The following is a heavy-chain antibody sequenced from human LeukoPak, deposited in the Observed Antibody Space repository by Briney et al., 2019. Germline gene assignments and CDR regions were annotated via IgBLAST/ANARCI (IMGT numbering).Heavy chain of an antibody. D-gene: IGHD3-22*01. V-gene: IGHV4-34*01. Sequence: PSETLSLTCAVYGGSFSGYYWSWIRQPPGKGLEWIGEINHSGSTNYNPSLKSRVTISVDTSKNQFSLKLSSVTAADTAVYYCARGRKSRDSRRSQPFYYYYYYMDVWGKGTTVTVSS. CDR1: GGSFSGYY. J-gene: IGHJ6*03. CDR3: ARGRKSRDSRRSQPFYYYYYYMDV. CDR2: INHSGST.